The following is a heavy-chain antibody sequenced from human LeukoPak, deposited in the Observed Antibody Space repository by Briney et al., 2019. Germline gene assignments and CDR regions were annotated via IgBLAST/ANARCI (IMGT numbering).Heavy chain of an antibody. V-gene: IGHV1-2*02. CDR2: INPKNGGT. CDR1: GYNFIGYY. CDR3: ARGPHRRTYDRDNWFDP. J-gene: IGHJ5*02. Sequence: ASVKVSCKASGYNFIGYYINWVRQAPGQGLEWMGWINPKNGGTESAQRFQGRVFMTRDTSISTAYMELSSLRSEDTAVYYCARGPHRRTYDRDNWFDPWGQGTLVTVSS. D-gene: IGHD3-3*01.